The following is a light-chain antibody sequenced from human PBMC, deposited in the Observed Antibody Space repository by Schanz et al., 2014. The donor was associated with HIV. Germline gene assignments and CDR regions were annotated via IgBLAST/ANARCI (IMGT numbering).Light chain of an antibody. CDR1: SSNIGAGYD. V-gene: IGLV1-40*01. Sequence: QSVLTQPPSVSGAPGQSVTISCTGSSSNIGAGYDVHWYQHLPGTAPKLLIYGNTNRPSGVPDRFSGSKSGTSASLAISGLQAEDEADYYCQSHDNNLSGSGVFGGGTKLTVL. CDR3: QSHDNNLSGSGV. CDR2: GNT. J-gene: IGLJ2*01.